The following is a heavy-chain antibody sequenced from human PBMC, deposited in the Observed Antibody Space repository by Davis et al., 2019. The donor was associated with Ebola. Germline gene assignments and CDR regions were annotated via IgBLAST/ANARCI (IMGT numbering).Heavy chain of an antibody. CDR1: GFTFSSYW. CDR3: ARANYYGSGSYF. D-gene: IGHD3-10*01. V-gene: IGHV3-74*01. J-gene: IGHJ3*01. CDR2: INSDGSST. Sequence: GESLKISCAASGFTFSSYWMHWVRQAPGKGLVWVSRINSDGSSTSYADSVKGRFTISRDNSKNTLYLQMNSLRAEDTAVYYCARANYYGSGSYFWGQGTMVTVSS.